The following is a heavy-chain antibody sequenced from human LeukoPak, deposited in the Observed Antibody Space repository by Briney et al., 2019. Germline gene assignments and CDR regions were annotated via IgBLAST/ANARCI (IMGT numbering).Heavy chain of an antibody. CDR2: IYMSGST. Sequence: SGNPSPPCAVSGGSISRGSYLWSWVRPPPGEGLEWVGRIYMSGSTNYNPSLKSRVTISVDMSKNQFSLRLTSVTAADTAVYYCARVATYYGFSCGMDVWGQGTTVTVSS. CDR3: ARVATYYGFSCGMDV. V-gene: IGHV4-61*02. J-gene: IGHJ6*02. CDR1: GGSISRGSYL. D-gene: IGHD3-3*01.